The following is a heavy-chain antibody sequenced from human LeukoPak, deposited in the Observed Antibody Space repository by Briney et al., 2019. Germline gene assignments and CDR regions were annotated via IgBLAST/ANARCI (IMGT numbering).Heavy chain of an antibody. CDR3: ARHSRPAAYSWFDP. V-gene: IGHV5-51*01. J-gene: IGHJ5*02. CDR1: GYNFSTYW. Sequence: GESLKISCKGSGYNFSTYWIGWVRQMPGKGLEWMGITYLGDSDTRYSPSFQGQVTISADKSISTAYLQWSSLKASDTAIYYCARHSRPAAYSWFDPWGQGTLVTVSS. CDR2: TYLGDSDT. D-gene: IGHD2-2*01.